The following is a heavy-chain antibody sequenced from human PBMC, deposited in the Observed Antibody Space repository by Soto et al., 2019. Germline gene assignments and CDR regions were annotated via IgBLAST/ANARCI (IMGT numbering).Heavy chain of an antibody. CDR2: IIPIFGTA. CDR3: ARVKGGYCSGGSCKYYYYYGMDV. Sequence: QVQLVQSGAEVKKPGSSVKVSCKASGGTFSSYAISWVRQAPGQGLEWMGGIIPIFGTANYAQKFQGRVTITADESTSTAYRELSSLRSEDTAVYYCARVKGGYCSGGSCKYYYYYGMDVWGQGTTVTVSS. J-gene: IGHJ6*02. V-gene: IGHV1-69*01. D-gene: IGHD2-15*01. CDR1: GGTFSSYA.